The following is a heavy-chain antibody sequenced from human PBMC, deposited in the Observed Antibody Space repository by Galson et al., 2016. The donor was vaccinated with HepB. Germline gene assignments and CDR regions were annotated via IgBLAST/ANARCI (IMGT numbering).Heavy chain of an antibody. CDR1: GDSVSSNVAA. V-gene: IGHV6-1*01. CDR3: ARGGGPLHTAMVVDHFDY. CDR2: TYYRSKWYN. D-gene: IGHD5-18*01. Sequence: CAISGDSVSSNVAAWHWIRQSPSRGLEWLGRTYYRSKWYNDYAVSVKSRVTINPDTSKNQFSLHLNSVTPEDTAVHYCARGGGPLHTAMVVDHFDYWGQGTLVSVSS. J-gene: IGHJ4*02.